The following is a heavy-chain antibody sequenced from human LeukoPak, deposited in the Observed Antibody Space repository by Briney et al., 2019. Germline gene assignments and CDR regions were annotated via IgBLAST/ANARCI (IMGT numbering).Heavy chain of an antibody. D-gene: IGHD3-10*01. V-gene: IGHV3-21*01. CDR2: ISTSSSYI. CDR1: GFTFSSHS. Sequence: GGSLRLSCAASGFTFSSHSMNWVRQAPGKGLEWVSSISTSSSYIYYADSVKGRFTISRDNAKTSLYLQMNSLRAEDTAVYYCARGEARGPTPGFDPWGQGTLVTVSS. J-gene: IGHJ5*02. CDR3: ARGEARGPTPGFDP.